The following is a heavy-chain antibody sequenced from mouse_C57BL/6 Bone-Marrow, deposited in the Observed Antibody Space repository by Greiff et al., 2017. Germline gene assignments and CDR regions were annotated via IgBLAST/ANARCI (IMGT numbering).Heavy chain of an antibody. CDR3: ARWIPFYDGSRY. CDR1: GYAFTNYL. Sequence: VQLQQSGAELVRPGTSVKVSCKASGYAFTNYLIEWVKQRPGQGLEWIGVINPGSGGTNYNEKFKGKATLTADKSSSTAYMQLSSLSSEDSAVYFCARWIPFYDGSRYWGQGTTLTVSS. J-gene: IGHJ2*01. CDR2: INPGSGGT. V-gene: IGHV1-54*01. D-gene: IGHD2-3*01.